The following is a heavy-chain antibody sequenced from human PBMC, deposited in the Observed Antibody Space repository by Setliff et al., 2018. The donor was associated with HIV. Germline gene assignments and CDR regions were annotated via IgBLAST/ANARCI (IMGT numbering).Heavy chain of an antibody. CDR3: AALKGYSYGRGCFDP. D-gene: IGHD5-18*01. J-gene: IGHJ5*02. Sequence: GGSLRLSCAASGFTFSSYEMNWVRQAPGKGLEWVSYISSSGSTTYYADSVKGRFTISRDNTKNSLYLQMNSLRAEDTAVYYCAALKGYSYGRGCFDPWGQGTLVTVSS. CDR2: ISSSGSTT. V-gene: IGHV3-48*03. CDR1: GFTFSSYE.